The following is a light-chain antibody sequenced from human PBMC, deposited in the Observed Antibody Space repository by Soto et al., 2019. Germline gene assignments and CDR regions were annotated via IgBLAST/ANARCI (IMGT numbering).Light chain of an antibody. V-gene: IGKV3-15*01. Sequence: EKVMTQSPAALSVSPGERATLSCRASQSVNSNLAWYQQKAGQAPRLLLYGASTRATGIPARFSGSASGTEFTLTISSLQSEDSAVYYCQHYNDWPLTSGGGTKV. CDR3: QHYNDWPLT. CDR2: GAS. CDR1: QSVNSN. J-gene: IGKJ4*01.